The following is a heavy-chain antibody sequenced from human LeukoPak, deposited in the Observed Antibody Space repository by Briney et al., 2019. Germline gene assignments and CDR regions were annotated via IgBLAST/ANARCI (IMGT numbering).Heavy chain of an antibody. V-gene: IGHV3-43*01. Sequence: PGGSMRLSSAASGFTFADYSMHWVRHAPGKFLEWVSLMSWGGGSTYYGDSVKGRFTISRDNSKNSLYLQMNSLRPEDTALYYCAKDKGRRGGYNQGFDYWGQGTLVTVSS. D-gene: IGHD5-24*01. CDR3: AKDKGRRGGYNQGFDY. CDR2: MSWGGGST. CDR1: GFTFADYS. J-gene: IGHJ4*02.